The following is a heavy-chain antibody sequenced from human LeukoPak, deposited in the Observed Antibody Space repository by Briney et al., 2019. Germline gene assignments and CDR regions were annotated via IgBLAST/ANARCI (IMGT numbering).Heavy chain of an antibody. CDR3: ARTSRVYSSGWYGDY. J-gene: IGHJ4*02. CDR2: ISPYNSNT. V-gene: IGHV1-18*01. Sequence: ASVKVSCKSSGYTFTTYGISWMRQAPGQSLEWMGWISPYNSNTKYAQKLQGRVTMTTDTSTNTAYMEVRSLRSDDTAVYYCARTSRVYSSGWYGDYWGQGTLVTVSS. D-gene: IGHD6-19*01. CDR1: GYTFTTYG.